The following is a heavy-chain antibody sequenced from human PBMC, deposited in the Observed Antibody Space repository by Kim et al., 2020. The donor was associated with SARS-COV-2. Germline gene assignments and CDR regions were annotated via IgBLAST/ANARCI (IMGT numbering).Heavy chain of an antibody. D-gene: IGHD3-16*01. Sequence: SETLSLTCTVSGGSISSSSYYWGWIRQPPGKGLEWIGSIYYSGSTYYNPSLKSRVTISVDTSKNQFSLKLSSVTAADTAVYYCAREWGNLPGKYYFDYWGQGTLVTVSS. V-gene: IGHV4-39*07. CDR1: GGSISSSSYY. CDR3: AREWGNLPGKYYFDY. CDR2: IYYSGST. J-gene: IGHJ4*02.